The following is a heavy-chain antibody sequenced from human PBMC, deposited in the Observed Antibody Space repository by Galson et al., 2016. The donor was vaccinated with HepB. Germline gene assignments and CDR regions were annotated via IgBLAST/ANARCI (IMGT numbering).Heavy chain of an antibody. D-gene: IGHD1-26*01. V-gene: IGHV5-51*01. CDR2: IYPGDSDT. CDR1: AYSFSIYW. J-gene: IGHJ4*02. Sequence: QSGAEVKKPGESLKISCKGSAYSFSIYWIAWVRQMPGKGLEWMGVIYPGDSDTRYSPSFQGQVNISADKSIGTAYLQWDSLKASDTAMYYCARGSRRTSYYFDYWGQGTLVTVSS. CDR3: ARGSRRTSYYFDY.